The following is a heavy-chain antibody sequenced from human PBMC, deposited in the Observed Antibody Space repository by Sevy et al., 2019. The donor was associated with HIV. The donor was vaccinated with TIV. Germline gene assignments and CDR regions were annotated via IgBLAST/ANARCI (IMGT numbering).Heavy chain of an antibody. D-gene: IGHD3-3*01. CDR3: ARESFWSGYSHDPYYYYGMDV. CDR2: IYTSGST. V-gene: IGHV4-4*07. Sequence: SETLSLTCTVSGGSISSYYWSWIRQPAGKGLEWIGRIYTSGSTNYNPSLKSRVTMSVDTSKNQFSLKLGSVTAADTAVYYCARESFWSGYSHDPYYYYGMDVWGQGTTVTVSS. J-gene: IGHJ6*02. CDR1: GGSISSYY.